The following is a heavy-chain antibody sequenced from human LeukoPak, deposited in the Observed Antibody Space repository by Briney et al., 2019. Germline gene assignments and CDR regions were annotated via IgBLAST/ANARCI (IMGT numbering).Heavy chain of an antibody. CDR3: AVLPVRAQLDGMDV. CDR2: IYSGGST. D-gene: IGHD1-1*01. CDR1: GFTVSSNY. V-gene: IGHV3-66*02. Sequence: GGSLRLSCAASGFTVSSNYMSWVRQAPGKGLEWVSVIYSGGSTYYADSVKGRFTISRDNSKNTLYLQMNSLRAEDTAVYYCAVLPVRAQLDGMDVWGQGTTVTVSS. J-gene: IGHJ6*02.